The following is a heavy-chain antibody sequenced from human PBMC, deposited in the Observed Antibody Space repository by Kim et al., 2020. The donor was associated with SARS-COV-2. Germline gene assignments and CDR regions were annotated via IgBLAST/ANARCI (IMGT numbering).Heavy chain of an antibody. D-gene: IGHD2-2*01. J-gene: IGHJ4*02. Sequence: GGSLRLSCSASGFTFCSYGICWVRQAPGKGLEYVAAITSNGGVTYYADAVKGRFTISRDNSKNMVNLQMSSLTTEDTAFYYCVKGYCSTDSTCSAADWGQGALGSVSS. CDR3: VKGYCSTDSTCSAAD. V-gene: IGHV3-64D*06. CDR1: GFTFCSYG. CDR2: ITSNGGVT.